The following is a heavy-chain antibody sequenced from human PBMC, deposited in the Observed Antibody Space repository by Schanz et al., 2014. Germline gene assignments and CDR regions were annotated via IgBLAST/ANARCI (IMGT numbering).Heavy chain of an antibody. CDR1: GFSFGSYA. J-gene: IGHJ6*02. Sequence: QLVESGGGLVKPGGSLRLSCAASGFSFGSYAMSWVRQAPGRGLEWVSALSARGHRTQYADSVMGRFTISSDISKNTLSLQLNSLRADDTAIYYCAKHLYQYNYYGMDVWGQGTTVTVSS. CDR2: LSARGHRT. CDR3: AKHLYQYNYYGMDV. D-gene: IGHD2-2*02. V-gene: IGHV3-23*04.